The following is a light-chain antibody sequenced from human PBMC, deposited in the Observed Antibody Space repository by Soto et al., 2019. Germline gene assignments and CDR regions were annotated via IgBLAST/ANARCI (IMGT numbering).Light chain of an antibody. J-gene: IGKJ4*01. CDR2: DAS. Sequence: ILLTQSPATLSLSPVERATLSCRASQSVSSYLAWYQQKPGQAPRLLLYDASNRATGIPARFSGSGSGTDFTLTISSLEPEDFAVYYGQQRSNWPPTFGGGTKVEIK. CDR3: QQRSNWPPT. V-gene: IGKV3-11*01. CDR1: QSVSSY.